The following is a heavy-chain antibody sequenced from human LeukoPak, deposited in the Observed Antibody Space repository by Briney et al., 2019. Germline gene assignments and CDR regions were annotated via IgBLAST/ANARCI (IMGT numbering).Heavy chain of an antibody. J-gene: IGHJ4*02. V-gene: IGHV4-39*07. CDR1: GGPISNSSYY. Sequence: SETLSLTSAISGGPISNSSYYWGWIRQPPGKGLEWIGSIYYSGSTYYNPSLKSRVTISVDTSKNQFSLKLSSVTAADTAVYYCAKENYGGNSNFDYWGQGTLVTVSS. D-gene: IGHD4-23*01. CDR2: IYYSGST. CDR3: AKENYGGNSNFDY.